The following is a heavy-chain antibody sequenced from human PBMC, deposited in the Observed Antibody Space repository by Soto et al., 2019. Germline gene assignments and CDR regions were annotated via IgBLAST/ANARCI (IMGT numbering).Heavy chain of an antibody. V-gene: IGHV5-51*01. CDR2: IYPGDSDT. Sequence: EVQLVQSGAEVKKPGESLKISCKGSGYSFTSYWIGWVRQMPGKGLEWMGIIYPGDSDTRYSPSFQGQVTISADKSISTAYLQWSCLKASDTAMYYCASSQYSSSWYPHAFDIWGQGTMVTVSS. CDR1: GYSFTSYW. CDR3: ASSQYSSSWYPHAFDI. D-gene: IGHD6-13*01. J-gene: IGHJ3*02.